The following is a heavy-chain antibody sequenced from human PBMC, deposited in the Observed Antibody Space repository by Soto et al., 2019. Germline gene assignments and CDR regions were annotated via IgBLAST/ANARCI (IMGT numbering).Heavy chain of an antibody. V-gene: IGHV3-30-3*01. CDR1: GFTFSSYA. CDR2: ISYDGSNK. CDR3: ARDLRIAAGSYYYYYGMDV. J-gene: IGHJ6*02. D-gene: IGHD6-25*01. Sequence: GGSLRLSCAASGFTFSSYAMHWVRQAPGKGLEWVAVISYDGSNKYYADSVKGRFTISRDNSKNTLYLQMNSLRAEDTAVYYCARDLRIAAGSYYYYYGMDVWGQGTTVTVSS.